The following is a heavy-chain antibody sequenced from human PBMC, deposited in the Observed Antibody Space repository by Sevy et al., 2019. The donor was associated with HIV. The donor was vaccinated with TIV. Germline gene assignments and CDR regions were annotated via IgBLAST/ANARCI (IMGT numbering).Heavy chain of an antibody. CDR1: GYTFTSYA. CDR3: ARASPKGYDSSGYQNFDY. V-gene: IGHV1-3*01. D-gene: IGHD3-22*01. CDR2: INAGNGNT. Sequence: ASVKVSCKASGYTFTSYAMHWVRQAPGQRLEWMGWINAGNGNTKYSQKFQGRVTITRDTSASTAYMELSSLRSEETAVYYCARASPKGYDSSGYQNFDYWGQGTLVTVSS. J-gene: IGHJ4*02.